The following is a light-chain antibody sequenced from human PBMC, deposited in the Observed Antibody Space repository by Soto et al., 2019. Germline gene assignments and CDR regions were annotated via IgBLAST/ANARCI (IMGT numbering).Light chain of an antibody. J-gene: IGLJ1*01. CDR2: EVS. CDR3: PLFAGSIIP. V-gene: IGLV2-8*01. CDR1: SSDVGGYNY. Sequence: QSALTQPPSASGSPGQSVTISCTGTSSDVGGYNYVSWYQQHPGKAPKLIIYEVSKRPSGVPDRFSGSKSGNTAFLTVSGLQAEDEADYYFPLFAGSIIPFGTGTKLTVL.